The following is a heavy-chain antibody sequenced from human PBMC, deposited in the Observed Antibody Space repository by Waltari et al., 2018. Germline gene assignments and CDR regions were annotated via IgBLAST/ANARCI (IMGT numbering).Heavy chain of an antibody. J-gene: IGHJ5*02. CDR1: GVSINTSDYY. V-gene: IGHV4-39*01. CDR2: FYYRAKA. Sequence: QLQLQESGPGLVKPSETLSLTCTVSGVSINTSDYYWGWVRQPPGKGMGWIGCFYYRAKANYNPARRSRLTMSVDTSKNQFSLKLTSVTAADTAVYYCARHGYDFWTAPPGDPWGQGTLVTVSS. CDR3: ARHGYDFWTAPPGDP. D-gene: IGHD3-3*01.